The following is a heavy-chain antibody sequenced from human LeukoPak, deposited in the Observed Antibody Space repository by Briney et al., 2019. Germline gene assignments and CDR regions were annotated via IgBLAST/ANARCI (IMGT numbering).Heavy chain of an antibody. J-gene: IGHJ4*02. CDR1: GYTFTSYY. V-gene: IGHV1-46*01. Sequence: ASVKVSCKASGYTFTSYYMHWVRQAPGQGLEWMGIINPSGGSTSYAQKFQGRVTMTRDTSTSTVYTELSSLRTEDTAVYYCATDAEWRRNEGGYWGQGTLVTVSS. CDR3: ATDAEWRRNEGGY. D-gene: IGHD5-12*01. CDR2: INPSGGST.